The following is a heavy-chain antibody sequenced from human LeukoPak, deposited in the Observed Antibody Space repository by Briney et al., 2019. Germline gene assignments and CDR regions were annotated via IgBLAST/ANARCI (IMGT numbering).Heavy chain of an antibody. D-gene: IGHD5-18*01. CDR2: INHSGST. J-gene: IGHJ6*03. Sequence: PSETLSLTCAVYGGSFSGYYWGWIREPPRKGLECIGEINHSGSTNYNPSLKSRVTVSGDTSKNQFSLKLSSVTAADTAVYFCARVGYSYVINDWSRTGLGAYPTKYYYHMDVWGKGTTVTVSS. CDR1: GGSFSGYY. V-gene: IGHV4-34*01. CDR3: ARVGYSYVINDWSRTGLGAYPTKYYYHMDV.